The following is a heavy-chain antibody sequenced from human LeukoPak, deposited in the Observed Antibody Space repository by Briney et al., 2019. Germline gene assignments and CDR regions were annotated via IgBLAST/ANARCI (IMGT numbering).Heavy chain of an antibody. Sequence: PGGSLRLSCAASGFTFSGYAMTWVRQAPGKGLEWVSSISSSGGSTYYADSVKGRFTISRDNSKNTLYLQMNSLRAEDTAVYYCAKDLTTVTNADHWGQGTLVTVSS. CDR1: GFTFSGYA. CDR2: ISSSGGST. D-gene: IGHD4-11*01. V-gene: IGHV3-23*01. CDR3: AKDLTTVTNADH. J-gene: IGHJ5*02.